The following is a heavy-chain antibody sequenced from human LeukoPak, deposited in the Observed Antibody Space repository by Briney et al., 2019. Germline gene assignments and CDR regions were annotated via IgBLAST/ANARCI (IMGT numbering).Heavy chain of an antibody. CDR1: GFTFSSYT. J-gene: IGHJ3*01. CDR3: ARRFGELEPAFDL. D-gene: IGHD3-10*01. Sequence: GGSLRLSCAASGFTFSSYTMNWVRQAPGKGLEWVSGINWNGGRIGYAESVKGRFTISRDNAKNSLYLQMNSLRAEDTALYYCARRFGELEPAFDLWGQGTLVTVSS. V-gene: IGHV3-20*04. CDR2: INWNGGRI.